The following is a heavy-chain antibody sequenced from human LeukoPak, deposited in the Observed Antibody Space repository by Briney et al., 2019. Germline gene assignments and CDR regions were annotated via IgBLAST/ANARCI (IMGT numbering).Heavy chain of an antibody. Sequence: ASVKVSCKASGYTFTSYGISWARQAPGQGLEWMGWISAYNANTNYAQKLQGRVTMTTDTSTSTAYMELRSLRSDDTAVYYCARGVLAAAGARHPFDPWGQGTLVTVSS. D-gene: IGHD6-13*01. J-gene: IGHJ5*02. CDR3: ARGVLAAAGARHPFDP. CDR1: GYTFTSYG. V-gene: IGHV1-18*01. CDR2: ISAYNANT.